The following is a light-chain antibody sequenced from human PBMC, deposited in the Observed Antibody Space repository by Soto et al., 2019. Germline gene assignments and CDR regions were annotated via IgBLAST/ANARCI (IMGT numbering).Light chain of an antibody. J-gene: IGKJ1*01. V-gene: IGKV1-5*03. CDR1: QSISSW. CDR3: QQYNSYPWT. Sequence: DIQMTQSPSTLSASVRDGVTITCRASQSISSWLAWYQQKPGKAPKLLIYKASSLESGVPSRFSGSGSGTAFTLTISSLQPDDFATYYCQQYNSYPWTFGQGTKVEIK. CDR2: KAS.